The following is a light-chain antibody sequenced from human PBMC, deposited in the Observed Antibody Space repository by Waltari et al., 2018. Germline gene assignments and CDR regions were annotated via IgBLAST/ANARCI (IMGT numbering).Light chain of an antibody. J-gene: IGKJ1*01. CDR2: EAS. V-gene: IGKV1-5*03. CDR1: QSISNW. CDR3: QQYNDYGTWM. Sequence: DIQMTQSPSTLSASVGDRVTITCRASQSISNWLAWYQQKPGKAPKFLIYEASSLKSGVPSRFSGRGSGTEFTLTISSLQPDDFATYYCQQYNDYGTWMFGPGTKVEIK.